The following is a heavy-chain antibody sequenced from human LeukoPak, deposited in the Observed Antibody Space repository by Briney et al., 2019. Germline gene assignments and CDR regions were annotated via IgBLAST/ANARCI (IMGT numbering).Heavy chain of an antibody. Sequence: GGSLRLSCAASGFTFSNYEMDWVRQAPGKGPEWVSYISSSGSTVHYADSVKGRFTISRDNAMNSLYLQMNSLRDEDTAVYYCARDTRSDYWGQGTLVTVSS. CDR1: GFTFSNYE. CDR3: ARDTRSDY. J-gene: IGHJ4*02. D-gene: IGHD1-26*01. V-gene: IGHV3-48*03. CDR2: ISSSGSTV.